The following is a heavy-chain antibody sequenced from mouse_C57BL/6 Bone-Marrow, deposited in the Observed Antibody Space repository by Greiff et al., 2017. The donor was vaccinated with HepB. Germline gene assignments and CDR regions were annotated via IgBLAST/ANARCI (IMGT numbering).Heavy chain of an antibody. CDR3: ARGGLRRRNYFDY. CDR1: GYTFTSYW. J-gene: IGHJ2*01. D-gene: IGHD2-2*01. Sequence: VQLKQPGAELVMPGASVKLSCKASGYTFTSYWMHWVKQRPGQGLEWIGEIDPSDSYTNYNQKFKGKSTLTVDKSSSTAYMQLSSLTSEDSAVYYCARGGLRRRNYFDYWGQGTTLTVSS. CDR2: IDPSDSYT. V-gene: IGHV1-69*01.